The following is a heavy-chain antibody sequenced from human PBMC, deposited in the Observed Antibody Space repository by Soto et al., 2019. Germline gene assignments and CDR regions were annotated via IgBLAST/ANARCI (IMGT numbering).Heavy chain of an antibody. J-gene: IGHJ6*02. D-gene: IGHD2-15*01. V-gene: IGHV1-69*06. CDR2: IIPIFGTA. CDR1: GCTFSSYA. CDR3: ASSPIGVAASYYYGMAV. Sequence: GASVKVSCKASGCTFSSYAISWVRQAPGQGLEWMGGIIPIFGTANYAQKFQGRVTITADKSTSTAYMELSSLRSEDTAVYYCASSPIGVAASYYYGMAVWGQGTTVTVSS.